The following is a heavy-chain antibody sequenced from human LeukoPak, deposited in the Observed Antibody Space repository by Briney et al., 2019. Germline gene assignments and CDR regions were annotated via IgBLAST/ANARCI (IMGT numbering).Heavy chain of an antibody. J-gene: IGHJ4*02. CDR1: GGTFSSYA. CDR3: ARETDIVATIPGLFEY. D-gene: IGHD5-12*01. V-gene: IGHV1-69*10. CDR2: IIPIFGIA. Sequence: SVKVSCKASGGTFSSYAISWVRQAPGQGLERMGWIIPIFGIANYAQKFQGRVTITADKSTSTAYMELSSLRSEDTAVYYCARETDIVATIPGLFEYWGQGTLVTVSS.